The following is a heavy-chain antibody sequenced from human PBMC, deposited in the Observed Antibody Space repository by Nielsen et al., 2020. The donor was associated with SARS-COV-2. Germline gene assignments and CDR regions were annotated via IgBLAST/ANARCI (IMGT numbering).Heavy chain of an antibody. CDR2: ISYDGSNK. D-gene: IGHD6-19*01. Sequence: GESLKISCAASGFTFSSYAMHWVRQAPGKGLEWVAVISYDGSNKYYADSVKGRFTISRDNSKNTLYLQMNSLRAEDTAVYYCARDFGVAGTEYFDYWGQGTLVTVSS. V-gene: IGHV3-30-3*01. CDR3: ARDFGVAGTEYFDY. J-gene: IGHJ4*02. CDR1: GFTFSSYA.